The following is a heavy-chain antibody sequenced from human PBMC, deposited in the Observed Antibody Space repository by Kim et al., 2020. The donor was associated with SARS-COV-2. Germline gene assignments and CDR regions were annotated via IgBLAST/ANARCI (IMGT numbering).Heavy chain of an antibody. V-gene: IGHV3-33*06. CDR3: AKDQPRYCNIHTCQGDY. CDR2: IWYDGSNK. D-gene: IGHD2-15*01. Sequence: GGSLRLSCAASGFTFRSHGMHWVRQAPGKGLEWVAVIWYDGSNKYYADSVKGRFTISRDNSKNMLYLQMNSLRVDDTAVYYCAKDQPRYCNIHTCQGDY. J-gene: IGHJ4*01. CDR1: GFTFRSHG.